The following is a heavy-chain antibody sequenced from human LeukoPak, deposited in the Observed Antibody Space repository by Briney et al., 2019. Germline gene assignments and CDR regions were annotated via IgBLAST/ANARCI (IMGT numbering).Heavy chain of an antibody. CDR3: AAGGYSYGSDYYYYGMDV. V-gene: IGHV3-23*01. CDR1: GFTFSSYA. CDR2: ISGSGGST. D-gene: IGHD5-18*01. Sequence: PGGSLRLSCAASGFTFSSYAVSWVRQAPGKGLEWVSAISGSGGSTYYADSVKGRFTISRDNSKNTLYLQMNSLRAEDTAVYYCAAGGYSYGSDYYYYGMDVWGQGTTVTVSS. J-gene: IGHJ6*02.